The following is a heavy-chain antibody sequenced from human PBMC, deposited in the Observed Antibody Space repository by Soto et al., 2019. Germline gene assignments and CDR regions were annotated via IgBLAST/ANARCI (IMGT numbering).Heavy chain of an antibody. J-gene: IGHJ4*02. CDR2: IRGGGSPI. CDR3: ASKIFGTTYFDY. D-gene: IGHD1-7*01. Sequence: GGSLRLSCAASGLTFSTYEMNWVRQAPGKGLEWVSYIRGGGSPILYADSVKGRFTISRDNAKNSLYLQMNSLRAEDTAIYYCASKIFGTTYFDYWGQGALVTVSS. V-gene: IGHV3-48*03. CDR1: GLTFSTYE.